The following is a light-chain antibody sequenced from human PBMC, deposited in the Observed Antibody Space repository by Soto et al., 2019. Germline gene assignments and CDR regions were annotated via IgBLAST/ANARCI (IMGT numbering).Light chain of an antibody. CDR2: GAF. CDR3: PEYGSPSWR. V-gene: IGKV3-20*01. CDR1: QSGSSRY. Sequence: LAPGEKAVQFSGASQSGSSRYLDWYQQRPGQAPRLLIYGAFSRVTGIPDMFSGSGSGTDLILSISRLQAQDFARYYCPEYGSPSWRSALGTKVDI. J-gene: IGKJ1*01.